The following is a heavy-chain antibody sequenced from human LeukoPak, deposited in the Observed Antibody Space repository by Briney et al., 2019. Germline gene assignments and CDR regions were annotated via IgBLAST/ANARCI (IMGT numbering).Heavy chain of an antibody. CDR3: ARPRQCYSTTSCANHFDY. D-gene: IGHD2-2*01. Sequence: GGSLRLYCAASGFTFSSYWMHWVRQAPGKGLVWVSRINSDGSSTSYADSVKGRFTISRDNAKNTLYLEMNSLRAEDTAVYYCARPRQCYSTTSCANHFDYWGQGTLVTVSS. CDR1: GFTFSSYW. V-gene: IGHV3-74*01. J-gene: IGHJ4*02. CDR2: INSDGSST.